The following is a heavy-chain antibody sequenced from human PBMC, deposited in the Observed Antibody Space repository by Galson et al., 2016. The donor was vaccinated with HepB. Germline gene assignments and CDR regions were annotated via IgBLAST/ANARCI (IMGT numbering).Heavy chain of an antibody. CDR1: GGSVDTTTNY. CDR3: ATDRVSSSWYGDAFDF. Sequence: TLSLTCTVSGGSVDTTTNYWGWIRQPPGKGLEWIGSIDYTGSTHSSPSLKSRVTISVDKSKNHFSLKLNSVTAADTAVYYCATDRVSSSWYGDAFDFWGPGTMVTVSS. CDR2: IDYTGST. V-gene: IGHV4-39*07. D-gene: IGHD6-13*01. J-gene: IGHJ3*01.